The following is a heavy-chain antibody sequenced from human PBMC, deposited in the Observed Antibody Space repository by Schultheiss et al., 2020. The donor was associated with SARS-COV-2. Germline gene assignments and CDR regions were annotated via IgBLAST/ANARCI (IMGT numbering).Heavy chain of an antibody. Sequence: GGSLRLSCAASGFTFSSYWMHWVRQAPGKGLVWVSRINSDGSSTYYADSVKGRFTISRDNSKNTLYLQMNSLRAEDTAVYYCARGLGAYCGGDCSPVWGQGTTVTVSS. D-gene: IGHD2-21*01. V-gene: IGHV3-74*01. J-gene: IGHJ6*02. CDR1: GFTFSSYW. CDR2: INSDGSST. CDR3: ARGLGAYCGGDCSPV.